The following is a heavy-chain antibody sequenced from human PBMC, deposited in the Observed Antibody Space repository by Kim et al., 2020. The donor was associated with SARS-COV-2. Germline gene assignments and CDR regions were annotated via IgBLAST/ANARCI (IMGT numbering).Heavy chain of an antibody. J-gene: IGHJ5*02. Sequence: SPSFQGHVTISADKSISTAYLQWSSLKASDTAMYYCARRAPGPAPGFDPWGQGTLVTVSS. CDR3: ARRAPGPAPGFDP. V-gene: IGHV5-10-1*01.